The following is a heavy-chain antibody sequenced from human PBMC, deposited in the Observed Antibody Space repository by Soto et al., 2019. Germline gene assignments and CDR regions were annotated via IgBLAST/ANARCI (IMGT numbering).Heavy chain of an antibody. CDR2: ISYDGSNK. J-gene: IGHJ3*02. D-gene: IGHD3-22*01. CDR3: AREGGYDAFDI. CDR1: GFTFSSYA. V-gene: IGHV3-30-3*01. Sequence: GGSLRLSCAASGFTFSSYAMHWVRQAPGKGLEWVAVISYDGSNKYYADSVKGRFTISRDNSKNTLYLQVNSLRADDTAVYYCAREGGYDAFDIWGQGTMVTVSS.